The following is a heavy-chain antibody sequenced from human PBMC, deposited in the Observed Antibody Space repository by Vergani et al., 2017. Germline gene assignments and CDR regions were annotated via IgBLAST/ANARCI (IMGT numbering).Heavy chain of an antibody. V-gene: IGHV5-51*01. D-gene: IGHD6-13*01. CDR1: GYSFTNYW. Sequence: EVQLVQSGAEVKKPGESLKISCQISGYSFTNYWIGWVRQMPGKGLEWMGIIHPADSDTRYSPSFQGQVTISADKSISTAYLQWSSLKASDTAMYYCARLGSSWELSYYYYYMDVWGKGTTVTVSS. CDR2: IHPADSDT. J-gene: IGHJ6*03. CDR3: ARLGSSWELSYYYYYMDV.